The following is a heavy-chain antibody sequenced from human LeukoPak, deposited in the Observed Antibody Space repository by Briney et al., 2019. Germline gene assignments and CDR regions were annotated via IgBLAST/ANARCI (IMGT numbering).Heavy chain of an antibody. V-gene: IGHV3-23*01. CDR1: GFTFSSYA. Sequence: GGSLRLSCAASGFTFSSYAMSWVRQAPGKGLEWVSAISGSGGSTCYADSVKGRFTISRDNSKNTLYLQMNSLRAEDTAVYYCAREARVVPAAIYEGGFDYWGQGTLVTVSS. D-gene: IGHD2-2*02. CDR3: AREARVVPAAIYEGGFDY. CDR2: ISGSGGST. J-gene: IGHJ4*02.